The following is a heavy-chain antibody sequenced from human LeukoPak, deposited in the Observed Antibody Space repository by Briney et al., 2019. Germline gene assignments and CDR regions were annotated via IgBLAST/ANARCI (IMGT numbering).Heavy chain of an antibody. D-gene: IGHD3-22*01. CDR3: ARDPAHSSGLFDY. CDR1: GFTFSTYS. CDR2: IRSSSSTI. Sequence: PGGSLRLSCAASGFTFSTYSMNWARQAPGKGLEWVSYIRSSSSTIYYADSVKGRFTISRDNAKNSLYLQMNSLRDEDTAVYYCARDPAHSSGLFDYWGQGTLVTVSS. J-gene: IGHJ4*02. V-gene: IGHV3-48*02.